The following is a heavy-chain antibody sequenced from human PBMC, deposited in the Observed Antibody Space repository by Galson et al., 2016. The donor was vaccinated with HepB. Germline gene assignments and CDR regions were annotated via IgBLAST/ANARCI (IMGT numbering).Heavy chain of an antibody. CDR2: ISVSSSYI. Sequence: SLRLSCAGSGFTFSSYTMNWVRQAPGKGLEWVAFISVSSSYIYYVDSVKGRFTISRDDARNSLYLQMNSLRAEDTAVYYCARQRSFCGGDCPSAQYYYGLDVWGQGTTVTVSS. D-gene: IGHD2-21*02. V-gene: IGHV3-21*01. CDR3: ARQRSFCGGDCPSAQYYYGLDV. CDR1: GFTFSSYT. J-gene: IGHJ6*02.